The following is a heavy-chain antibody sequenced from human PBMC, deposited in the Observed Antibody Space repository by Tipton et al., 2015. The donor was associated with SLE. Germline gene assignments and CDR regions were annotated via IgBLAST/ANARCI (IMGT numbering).Heavy chain of an antibody. J-gene: IGHJ4*02. Sequence: SLRLSCVGSGFTFSKYAMSWVRQAPGKGLEWVSGFGINGGGTTYYTDSVKGRFTISRDDAKNTLYLQMNSLTVADTAVYYCAKDYADYVGNHFAYWGQGSLVIVSS. CDR1: GFTFSKYA. CDR3: AKDYADYVGNHFAY. V-gene: IGHV3-23*01. D-gene: IGHD4-17*01. CDR2: FGINGGGTT.